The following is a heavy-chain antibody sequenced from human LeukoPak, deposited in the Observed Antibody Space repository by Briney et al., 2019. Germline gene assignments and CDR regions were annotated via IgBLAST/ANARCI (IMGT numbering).Heavy chain of an antibody. V-gene: IGHV4-34*01. Sequence: KSSETLSLTCAVYGGSFRGYYWSWIRQPPGKGLEWIGEINHSGSTNYNPSLKSRATISVDTSKNQFSLKLSSVTAADTAVYYCARLADNYYYYYYMDVWGKGTTVTVSS. D-gene: IGHD3-3*02. CDR1: GGSFRGYY. J-gene: IGHJ6*03. CDR2: INHSGST. CDR3: ARLADNYYYYYYMDV.